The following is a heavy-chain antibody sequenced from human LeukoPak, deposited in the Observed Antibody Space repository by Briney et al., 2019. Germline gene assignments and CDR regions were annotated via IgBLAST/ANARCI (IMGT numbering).Heavy chain of an antibody. J-gene: IGHJ4*02. V-gene: IGHV3-23*01. CDR3: AKDPGDFWSGFMEYYFDY. CDR1: GFTFSSYA. CDR2: ISGSGGST. D-gene: IGHD3-3*01. Sequence: HAGGSLRLSCAASGFTFSSYAMSWVRQAPGKGLEWVSAISGSGGSTYYADSVKGRFTISRDNSKNTLYLQMNSLRAEDTAVYYCAKDPGDFWSGFMEYYFDYWGQGTLVTVSS.